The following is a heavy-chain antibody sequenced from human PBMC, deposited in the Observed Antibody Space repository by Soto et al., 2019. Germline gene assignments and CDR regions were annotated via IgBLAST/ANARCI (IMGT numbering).Heavy chain of an antibody. V-gene: IGHV3-23*01. CDR2: ITDTGGDA. D-gene: IGHD3-10*01. CDR1: GLTFGSRA. CDR3: ARGSTDSYPGSRIFDF. J-gene: IGHJ4*02. Sequence: GGSLRLSCVASGLTFGSRAMTWVRQAPGEGLQWVSTITDTGGDAKYADSVRGRFVISRDNSKKTLYLQMTSLTAEDSAMYYCARGSTDSYPGSRIFDFWGRGALVNVSS.